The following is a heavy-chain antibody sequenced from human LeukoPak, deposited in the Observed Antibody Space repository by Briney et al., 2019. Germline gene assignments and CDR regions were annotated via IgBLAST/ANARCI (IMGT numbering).Heavy chain of an antibody. Sequence: SETLSLTCTVSGGSITSYYWNWIRQPPGKGLECIGYIYYSGSTYYNPSLKSRVTISVDTSKNQFSLKLSSVTAADTAVYYCARVRRDGYNSPDYWGQGTLVPVSS. CDR2: IYYSGST. CDR1: GGSITSYY. V-gene: IGHV4-59*01. CDR3: ARVRRDGYNSPDY. D-gene: IGHD5-24*01. J-gene: IGHJ4*02.